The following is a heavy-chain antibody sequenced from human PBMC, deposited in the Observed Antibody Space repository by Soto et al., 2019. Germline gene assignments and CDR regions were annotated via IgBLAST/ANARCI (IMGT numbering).Heavy chain of an antibody. Sequence: SETLSLTCTVSGGSISSYYWSWIRQPPGKGLEWIGYIYYSGSTNYNPSLKSRVTISVDTSKNQFSLKLSSVTAADTAVYYCARRAGERITIFGVVIREDYMDVWGKGTTVTVSS. J-gene: IGHJ6*03. CDR3: ARRAGERITIFGVVIREDYMDV. D-gene: IGHD3-3*01. CDR2: IYYSGST. CDR1: GGSISSYY. V-gene: IGHV4-59*08.